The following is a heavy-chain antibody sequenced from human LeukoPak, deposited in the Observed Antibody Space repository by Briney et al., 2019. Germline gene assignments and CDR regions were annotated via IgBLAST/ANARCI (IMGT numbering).Heavy chain of an antibody. CDR1: GFTVSSNY. D-gene: IGHD2-2*01. V-gene: IGHV3-53*01. J-gene: IGHJ4*02. CDR3: ARGYCSSTSCYAGDY. CDR2: IYSSGNT. Sequence: GGSLRLSCTASGFTVSSNYTSWVRQAPGKGLEWVSVIYSSGNTYYADSVKGRFTISRDNSKNTLYLQMNSLRAEDTAVYYCARGYCSSTSCYAGDYWGQGTLVTVSS.